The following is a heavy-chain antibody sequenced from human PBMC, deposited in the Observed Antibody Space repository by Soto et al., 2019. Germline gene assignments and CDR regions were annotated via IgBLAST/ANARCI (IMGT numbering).Heavy chain of an antibody. CDR3: ARFVTFNDYGDYAWFDP. V-gene: IGHV4-61*01. Sequence: SETLSLTCTVSGGSMSSDIYVWTWIRQRPEKGLEWIGYISYSGSTNYNPSLQSRVTISIDTSKNQFSLKLSSLTAADTAVYYCARFVTFNDYGDYAWFDPWGQGTLVTVSS. J-gene: IGHJ5*02. CDR2: ISYSGST. CDR1: GGSMSSDIYV. D-gene: IGHD4-17*01.